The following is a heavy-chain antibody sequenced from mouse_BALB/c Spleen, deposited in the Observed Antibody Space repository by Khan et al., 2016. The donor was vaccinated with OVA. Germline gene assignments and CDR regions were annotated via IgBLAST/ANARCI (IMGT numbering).Heavy chain of an antibody. J-gene: IGHJ4*01. CDR1: GFSLTSYG. CDR3: ARGDGYYEDAMDY. Sequence: VQLQESGPGLVAPSQNLSITCTVSGFSLTSYGVHWVRQPPGKGLEWLGVIWAGGSTNYNSALMSRLSISKDNSKSQVFLKMNSLQTDDTAMYYCARGDGYYEDAMDYWGQGTSVTVSS. D-gene: IGHD2-3*01. CDR2: IWAGGST. V-gene: IGHV2-9*02.